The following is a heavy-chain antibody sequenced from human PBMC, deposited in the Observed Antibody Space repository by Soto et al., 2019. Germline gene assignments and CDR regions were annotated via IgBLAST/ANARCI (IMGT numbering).Heavy chain of an antibody. CDR3: AKKRKEYSSGWSPFDY. CDR2: ISGSGGST. Sequence: SLRLSCAASGFTFSSYAMSWVRQAPGKGLEWVSAISGSGGSTYYADSVKGRFTISRDNSKNTLYLQMNSLRAEDTAVYYCAKKRKEYSSGWSPFDYWGQGTLVTVSS. CDR1: GFTFSSYA. V-gene: IGHV3-23*01. J-gene: IGHJ4*02. D-gene: IGHD6-19*01.